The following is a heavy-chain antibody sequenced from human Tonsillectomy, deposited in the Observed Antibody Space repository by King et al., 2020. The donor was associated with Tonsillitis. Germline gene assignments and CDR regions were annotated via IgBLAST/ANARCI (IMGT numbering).Heavy chain of an antibody. V-gene: IGHV5-51*01. CDR3: ATAPHMCMRGTCFTTGHATDYAMDV. J-gene: IGHJ6*02. Sequence: VQLVQSGAEVKKPGESLKISCKGSGYSFTLYWIGWVRQMPGQGLEWMGIIYPGDSDTRYSPSFQGQVTISVDRSITTAYLQWSSLKASDTAMYYCATAPHMCMRGTCFTTGHATDYAMDVWGQGTTVTVSS. CDR1: GYSFTLYW. CDR2: IYPGDSDT. D-gene: IGHD2-15*01.